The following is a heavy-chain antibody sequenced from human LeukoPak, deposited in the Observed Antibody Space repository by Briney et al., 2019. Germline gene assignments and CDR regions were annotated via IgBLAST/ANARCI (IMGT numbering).Heavy chain of an antibody. D-gene: IGHD4-17*01. Sequence: SETLSLTCTVSGYSIYSGYYWVWIRQPPGKGLEWIGSIYRSGSIYYTPSLKSRVTISVDTSKNQFSLRLSSVTAADTAIYYCARDTTGLGNYFASWGQGTLVTVSS. CDR2: IYRSGSI. CDR3: ARDTTGLGNYFAS. J-gene: IGHJ4*02. CDR1: GYSIYSGYY. V-gene: IGHV4-38-2*02.